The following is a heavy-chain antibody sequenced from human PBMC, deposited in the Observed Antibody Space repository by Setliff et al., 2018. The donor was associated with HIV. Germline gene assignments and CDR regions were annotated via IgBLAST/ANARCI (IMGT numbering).Heavy chain of an antibody. CDR2: INPKSDGT. V-gene: IGHV1-2*04. CDR3: ARGMDYYDTSGYYQYYFDY. Sequence: ASVKVSCKASGYSFTDYYIHWVRQAPGQGLEWMGWINPKSDGTNYAQKFQGWITMTRDTSISTAYMGLSRLRSDDTAVYYCARGMDYYDTSGYYQYYFDYWG. D-gene: IGHD3-22*01. J-gene: IGHJ4*01. CDR1: GYSFTDYY.